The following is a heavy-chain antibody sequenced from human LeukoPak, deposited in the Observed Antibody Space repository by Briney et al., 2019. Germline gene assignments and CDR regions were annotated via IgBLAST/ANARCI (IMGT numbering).Heavy chain of an antibody. J-gene: IGHJ4*02. CDR2: VSTDGSST. CDR3: ARDLRGIVVVTAIDY. D-gene: IGHD2-21*02. Sequence: GGSLRLSCAASGFTFSSYWMHWVRQAPGKGLVWVSRVSTDGSSTTYADSVKGRFTISRDNAKNTLYLQMNSLRAEDTAVYYCARDLRGIVVVTAIDYWGQGTLVTVSS. CDR1: GFTFSSYW. V-gene: IGHV3-74*01.